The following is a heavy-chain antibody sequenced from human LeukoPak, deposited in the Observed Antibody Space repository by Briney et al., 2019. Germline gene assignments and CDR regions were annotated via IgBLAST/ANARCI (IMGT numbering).Heavy chain of an antibody. CDR2: ISGSGGST. CDR1: GFTFSNAW. V-gene: IGHV3-23*01. J-gene: IGHJ4*02. D-gene: IGHD5-12*01. CDR3: AENPGGYDYRFDY. Sequence: GGSLRLSCAASGFTFSNAWMSWVRQAPGKGLEWVSAISGSGGSTYYADSVKGRFTISRDNSKNTLYLQTNSLRAEDTAVYYCAENPGGYDYRFDYWGQGTLVTVSS.